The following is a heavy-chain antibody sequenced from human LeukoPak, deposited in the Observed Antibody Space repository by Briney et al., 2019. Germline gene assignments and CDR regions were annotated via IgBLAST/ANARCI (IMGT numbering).Heavy chain of an antibody. Sequence: GASVKVSCKASGYTSTGYYMHWVRQAPGQGLEWMGWINPNSGGTNYAQKFQGRVTMTRDTSISTAYMELSRLRSDDTAVYYCARGGSGWRIRSFDYWGRGTLVTVSS. J-gene: IGHJ4*02. CDR2: INPNSGGT. D-gene: IGHD6-25*01. CDR3: ARGGSGWRIRSFDY. V-gene: IGHV1-2*02. CDR1: GYTSTGYY.